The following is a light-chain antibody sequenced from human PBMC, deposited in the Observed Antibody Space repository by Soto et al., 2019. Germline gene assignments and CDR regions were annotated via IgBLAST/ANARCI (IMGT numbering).Light chain of an antibody. V-gene: IGKV4-1*01. CDR1: QSVLYSSNNKNY. J-gene: IGKJ1*01. Sequence: DIVMTQSPDSLAVSLGERATINCKSSQSVLYSSNNKNYLAWYQQKSGQPPKLLIYWASARESWVPDRFSGSGSGTDFTLTISSLQDEDVAVYSCQQYYSTPWTFGQGTKLEIK. CDR3: QQYYSTPWT. CDR2: WAS.